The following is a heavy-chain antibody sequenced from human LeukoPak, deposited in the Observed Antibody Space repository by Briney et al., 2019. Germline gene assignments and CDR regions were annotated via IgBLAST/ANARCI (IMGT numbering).Heavy chain of an antibody. Sequence: SGPTLVKPTQTLTLTCTFSGFSLSTSGVGVGWIRQPPGKALEWLALIYWDDDKRYSPSLKSRLTITKDTSKNQVVLTMTNMDPVDTATYYCARKTYYYDSSGYYPYYFDYWGQGTLVTVSS. CDR2: IYWDDDK. CDR3: ARKTYYYDSSGYYPYYFDY. J-gene: IGHJ4*02. CDR1: GFSLSTSGVG. V-gene: IGHV2-5*02. D-gene: IGHD3-22*01.